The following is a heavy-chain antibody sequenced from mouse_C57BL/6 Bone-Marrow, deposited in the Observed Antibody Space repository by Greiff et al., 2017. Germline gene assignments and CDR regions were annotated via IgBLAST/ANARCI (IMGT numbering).Heavy chain of an antibody. J-gene: IGHJ2*01. CDR3: ARALKLMLRLDY. Sequence: QVQLQQPGAELVRPGSSVKLSCKASGYTFTSYWMHWVKQRPIQGLEWIGNINPSDSETHYNQKFKDKATLTVDKSSSTAYMQLSSLTSEDSAVYYCARALKLMLRLDYWGQGTTLTVSS. D-gene: IGHD3-2*02. CDR1: GYTFTSYW. CDR2: INPSDSET. V-gene: IGHV1-52*01.